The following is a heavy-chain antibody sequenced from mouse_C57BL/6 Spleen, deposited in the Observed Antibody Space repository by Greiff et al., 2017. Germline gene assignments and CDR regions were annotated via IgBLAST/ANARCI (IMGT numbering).Heavy chain of an antibody. V-gene: IGHV1-53*01. CDR3: ARGFIYDGYPGRTY. CDR1: GYTFTSYW. CDR2: INPSNGGT. Sequence: QVQLQQPGTDLVKPGASVKLSCKASGYTFTSYWMPWVKQRPGQGLEWIGNINPSNGGTNYNEKFKGKATLTVAKTSSSAYMQRSSLTSEDAADYDGARGFIYDGYPGRTYWGQGTLVTVSA. D-gene: IGHD2-3*01. J-gene: IGHJ3*01.